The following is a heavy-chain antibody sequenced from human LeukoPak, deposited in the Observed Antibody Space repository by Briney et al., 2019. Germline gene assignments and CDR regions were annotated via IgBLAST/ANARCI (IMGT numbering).Heavy chain of an antibody. CDR2: IYYSGST. V-gene: IGHV4-39*01. CDR1: GGYISSSSYY. Sequence: SETLSLTCTVSGGYISSSSYYWGWIRQPPGKGLEWIGSIYYSGSTYYNPSLKSRVTISVDTSKNQFSLKLSPVTAADTAVYYCARHGSAAGKLLTVDSLYYYYMDVWGKGTTVTVSS. D-gene: IGHD2-2*01. CDR3: ARHGSAAGKLLTVDSLYYYYMDV. J-gene: IGHJ6*03.